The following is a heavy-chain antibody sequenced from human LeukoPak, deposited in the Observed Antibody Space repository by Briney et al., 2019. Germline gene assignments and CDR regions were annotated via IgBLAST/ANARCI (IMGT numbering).Heavy chain of an antibody. J-gene: IGHJ4*02. CDR1: GFTFDDYA. V-gene: IGHV3-9*01. D-gene: IGHD1-26*01. CDR3: AKDSDSGSYYQYYFDY. Sequence: GGSLRLSCAASGFTFDDYAMHWVRQAPGKGLEWVSGISWNSGSIGYADSVKGRFTISRDNAKNSLYPQMNSLRAEDTALYYCAKDSDSGSYYQYYFDYWGQGTLVTVSS. CDR2: ISWNSGSI.